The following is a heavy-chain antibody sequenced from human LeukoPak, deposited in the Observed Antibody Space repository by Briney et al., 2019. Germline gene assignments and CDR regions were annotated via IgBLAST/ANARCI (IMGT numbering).Heavy chain of an antibody. J-gene: IGHJ3*02. D-gene: IGHD2-2*01. V-gene: IGHV4-59*01. CDR2: IYYSGST. CDR1: GGSISSYY. CDR3: ARGEYCSSTSCYLTAFDI. Sequence: PSETLSLTCTVSGGSISSYYWSWIWQPPGKGLEWIGYIYYSGSTNYNTSLKSRVTISVDTSKNQFSLKLSSVTAADTAVYYCARGEYCSSTSCYLTAFDIWGQGTMVTVSS.